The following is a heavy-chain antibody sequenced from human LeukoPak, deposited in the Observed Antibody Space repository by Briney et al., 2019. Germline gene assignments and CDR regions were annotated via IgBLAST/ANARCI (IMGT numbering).Heavy chain of an antibody. CDR3: AKGVRGSYFNWFDR. D-gene: IGHD1-26*01. Sequence: GGSLRLSCAASGFTFSSYAMSWVRPAPGKGLEWASAISGSGGSTYYADSVKGRFTISRDNSKNTLYLQMDSLRAEDTAVYYCAKGVRGSYFNWFDRWGQGTLVTVSS. V-gene: IGHV3-23*01. CDR1: GFTFSSYA. CDR2: ISGSGGST. J-gene: IGHJ5*02.